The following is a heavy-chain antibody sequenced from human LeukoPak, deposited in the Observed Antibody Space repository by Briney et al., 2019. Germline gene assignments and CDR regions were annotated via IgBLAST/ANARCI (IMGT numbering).Heavy chain of an antibody. J-gene: IGHJ4*02. CDR1: GFTFTSSA. D-gene: IGHD3-9*01. V-gene: IGHV3-23*01. CDR2: ISGTGSST. Sequence: PGGSLRLSCAASGFTFTSSAMNWVRQAPGKGLAWVSAISGTGSSTYYADSVKGRFTISRDNSKNTLYLQMNSLRAEDTAVYYCAKAQDGDSHVSRYFDWLFDFDYWGQGTLVTVSS. CDR3: AKAQDGDSHVSRYFDWLFDFDY.